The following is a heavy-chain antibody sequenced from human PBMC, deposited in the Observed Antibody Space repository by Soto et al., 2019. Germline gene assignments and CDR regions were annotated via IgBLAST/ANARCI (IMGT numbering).Heavy chain of an antibody. CDR3: AKGGRQWLVSSDFNY. Sequence: VQLVESGGGVVQPGRSLRLSCAASGFTFSDYAMHWVRQAPGKGLEWVAVVSHDGRNTHYADAVKGRFTISRDSSKNRVSLEKARLGAEGTGGYYWAKGGRQWLVSSDFNYWGQGSVVTVSS. D-gene: IGHD6-19*01. CDR1: GFTFSDYA. V-gene: IGHV3-30*18. J-gene: IGHJ4*02. CDR2: VSHDGRNT.